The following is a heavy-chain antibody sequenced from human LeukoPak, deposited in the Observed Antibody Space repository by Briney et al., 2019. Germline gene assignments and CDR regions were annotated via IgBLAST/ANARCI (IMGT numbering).Heavy chain of an antibody. CDR1: GDSVSSNSAT. D-gene: IGHD1-14*01. CDR3: ARDSPDAFTFDY. Sequence: TSQTLSLTCAISGDSVSSNSATWNWIRQSTSRGLEWLGRTYYRSKWYNDYAVSVKRRITINTDASKNQFSLQLNSVTPDDTAVYYCARDSPDAFTFDYWGQGTLVTVSS. V-gene: IGHV6-1*01. J-gene: IGHJ4*02. CDR2: TYYRSKWYN.